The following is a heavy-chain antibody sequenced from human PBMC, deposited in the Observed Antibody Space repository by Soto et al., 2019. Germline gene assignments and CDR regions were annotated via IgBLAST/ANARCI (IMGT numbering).Heavy chain of an antibody. Sequence: GASVKVSCKSSGYTFTSYDFNWVRQATGQGFEWMGWMNPNSGNTGYAQKFQGRVTMTRNTSISTAYMELSRLRSDDTAVYYCARASPIAAAGNPPSPFDYWGQGTLVTSPQ. D-gene: IGHD6-13*01. CDR2: MNPNSGNT. V-gene: IGHV1-8*01. CDR1: GYTFTSYD. CDR3: ARASPIAAAGNPPSPFDY. J-gene: IGHJ4*02.